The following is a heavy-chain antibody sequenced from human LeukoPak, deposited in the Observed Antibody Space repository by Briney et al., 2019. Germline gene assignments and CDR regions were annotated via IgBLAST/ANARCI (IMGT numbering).Heavy chain of an antibody. CDR2: INPSDGST. CDR1: GYTFTSYY. Sequence: ASVKVSCKASGYTFTSYYMHWVRQAPAQGLEWMGIINPSDGSTSYAQKFQGRVTMTRDTSTSKVYMELSSLRSEDTAVYYCAILWFGESYYFDYWGQGTLVTVSS. V-gene: IGHV1-46*01. D-gene: IGHD3-10*01. CDR3: AILWFGESYYFDY. J-gene: IGHJ4*02.